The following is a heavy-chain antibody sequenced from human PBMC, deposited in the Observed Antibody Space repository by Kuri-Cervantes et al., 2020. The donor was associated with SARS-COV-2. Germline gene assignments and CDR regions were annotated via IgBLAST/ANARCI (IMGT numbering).Heavy chain of an antibody. D-gene: IGHD4-17*01. V-gene: IGHV4-39*01. CDR3: ATFTVTTKFDN. Sequence: CTVSGGSIDSSSIYWGWIRQPPGKGLEWIGNNYYTGTTYCNPSLKSRVTISVDTSKEQFSLKLSSVTAADTAIYYCATFTVTTKFDNWGQGTLVTVSS. CDR2: NYYTGTT. J-gene: IGHJ4*02. CDR1: GGSIDSSSIY.